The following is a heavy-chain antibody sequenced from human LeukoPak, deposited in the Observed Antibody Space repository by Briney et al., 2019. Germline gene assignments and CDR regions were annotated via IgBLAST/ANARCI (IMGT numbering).Heavy chain of an antibody. V-gene: IGHV4-34*01. CDR1: GGSFSGYY. D-gene: IGHD1-26*01. CDR3: ARGGIGSNFDY. J-gene: IGHJ4*02. Sequence: PSETLSLTCAVYGGSFSGYYWSWIRQPPGKGLEWIGEINHSGSTNYNPSLKSRVTISVDRSKNQFSLKLSSVTAADTAVYYCARGGIGSNFDYWGQGTLVTVSS. CDR2: INHSGST.